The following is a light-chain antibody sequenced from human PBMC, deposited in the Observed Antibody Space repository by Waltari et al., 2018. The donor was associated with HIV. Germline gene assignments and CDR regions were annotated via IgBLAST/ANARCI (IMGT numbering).Light chain of an antibody. CDR1: SSSVGAFNY. V-gene: IGLV2-14*03. CDR3: ISYTSSSTLV. Sequence: QSALTQHASVSGSPGQSITVSCTGTSSSVGAFNYLPWYQQHPGKAPKLMISDVTYRPSGVSNRFSGSKSGNTASLTISGLQAEDEADYYCISYTSSSTLVCGGGTKVTVL. J-gene: IGLJ2*01. CDR2: DVT.